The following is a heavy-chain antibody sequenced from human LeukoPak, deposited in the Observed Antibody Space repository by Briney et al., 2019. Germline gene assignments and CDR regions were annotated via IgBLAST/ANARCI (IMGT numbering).Heavy chain of an antibody. Sequence: SETLSLTCTVSGGSISSYYWSWIRQPPGKGLEWIGHIYYSGSTNYNPSLKSRVTISVDTSKNQFSLKLSSVTAADTAVYYCARADYGDPSYYFDYWGQGTLVTVSS. CDR3: ARADYGDPSYYFDY. J-gene: IGHJ4*02. CDR1: GGSISSYY. V-gene: IGHV4-59*01. D-gene: IGHD4-17*01. CDR2: IYYSGST.